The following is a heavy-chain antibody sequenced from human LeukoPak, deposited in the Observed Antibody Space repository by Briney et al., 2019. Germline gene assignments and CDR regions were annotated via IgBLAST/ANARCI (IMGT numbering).Heavy chain of an antibody. J-gene: IGHJ4*02. Sequence: PGGSLRLSCAASGFTVSSIYMSWVRQAPGKGLEWVSVIYSGGSTYYADSVKGRFTISRDNSKNTLYLQMNSLRAEDTAVYYCVRAFKRFLAFDYWGQGTLVTVSS. CDR1: GFTVSSIY. CDR2: IYSGGST. V-gene: IGHV3-66*01. D-gene: IGHD2/OR15-2a*01. CDR3: VRAFKRFLAFDY.